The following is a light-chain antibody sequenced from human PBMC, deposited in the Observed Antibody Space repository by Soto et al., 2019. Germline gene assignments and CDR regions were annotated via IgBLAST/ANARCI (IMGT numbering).Light chain of an antibody. CDR1: QSVSSY. CDR3: QQSGRP. V-gene: IGKV3-20*01. CDR2: GAS. Sequence: EIVLTQSPSTLSLSPCERSTLSCRASQSVSSYLAWYQQKPGQAPRLLIHGASSRATGIPDRFSGSGSGTDFTLTISRLEPEDSAVYYCQQSGRPFGQGTKVDNK. J-gene: IGKJ1*01.